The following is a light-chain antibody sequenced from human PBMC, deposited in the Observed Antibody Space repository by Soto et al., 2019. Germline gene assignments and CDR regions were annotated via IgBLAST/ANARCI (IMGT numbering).Light chain of an antibody. CDR1: QDIRDY. CDR3: QHDDNLPLA. J-gene: IGKJ4*01. Sequence: DIQMTQSPSSLSASVGDRVTITCQASQDIRDYLNWYQQNPGQAPKLLNYDASKLEKGVPSRVSGSGSGTDFTFTISSLQPEDIATYYCQHDDNLPLAFGGGTKVEIK. CDR2: DAS. V-gene: IGKV1-33*01.